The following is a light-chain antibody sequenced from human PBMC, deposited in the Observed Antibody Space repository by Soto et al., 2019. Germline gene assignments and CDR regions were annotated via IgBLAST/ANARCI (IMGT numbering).Light chain of an antibody. Sequence: QSALTQPASVSGSPGHSITISCTGTSSDIGSYNLVSWYQQHPGKAPKLMIYEATKRPSGVSNRFSGSKSGNTASLTISGLQAEDEADYYCCLYASSSTFIFGGGTKVTVL. J-gene: IGLJ2*01. CDR3: CLYASSSTFI. CDR1: SSDIGSYNL. V-gene: IGLV2-23*02. CDR2: EAT.